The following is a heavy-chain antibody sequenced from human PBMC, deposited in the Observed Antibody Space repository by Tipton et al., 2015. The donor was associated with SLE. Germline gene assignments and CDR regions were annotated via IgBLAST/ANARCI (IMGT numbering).Heavy chain of an antibody. J-gene: IGHJ4*02. Sequence: LRLSCAVSGYSISSGYYWGWIRQSPVKGLEWIGIVYRTAYYNPSLKSRVTVSVETSKNEVSLKLNSVTASDTAVYYCVSGVGNTGRFHYRGQGALVTVSS. D-gene: IGHD1-14*01. CDR3: VSGVGNTGRFHY. CDR1: GYSISSGYY. V-gene: IGHV4-38-2*01. CDR2: VYRTA.